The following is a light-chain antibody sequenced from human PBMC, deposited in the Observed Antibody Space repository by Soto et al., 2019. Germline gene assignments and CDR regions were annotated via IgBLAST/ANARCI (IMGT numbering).Light chain of an antibody. CDR3: SSYAGSITIYV. CDR1: RSDVGAYNF. J-gene: IGLJ1*01. CDR2: EVT. Sequence: QSPLAQPPSASGSPGQSVTISCTGTRSDVGAYNFVSWYQQLPGKAPKLMIYEVTKRPSGVPDRFSGSKSGNTASLTVSGLQAEDEADYYCSSYAGSITIYVFGTGTKLTVL. V-gene: IGLV2-8*01.